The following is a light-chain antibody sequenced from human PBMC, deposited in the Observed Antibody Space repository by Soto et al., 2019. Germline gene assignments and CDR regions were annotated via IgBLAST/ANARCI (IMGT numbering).Light chain of an antibody. J-gene: IGKJ1*01. CDR3: QQYNTYPWT. CDR1: QSIRSR. CDR2: GAS. Sequence: DIQMTQSPSFLSASVGDRVTFTCRASQSIRSRLAWYQQKPGKAPSLLISGASTLESGVPSRLSGSPLSGSDSGTAFSLTLSSLQPDDFATYYCQQYNTYPWTFGQGTKVDNK. V-gene: IGKV1-5*01.